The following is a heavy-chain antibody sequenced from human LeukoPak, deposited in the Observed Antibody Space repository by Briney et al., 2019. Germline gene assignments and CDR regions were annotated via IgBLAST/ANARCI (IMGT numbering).Heavy chain of an antibody. CDR1: GGSISSGSYY. Sequence: SETLSLTCTVSGGSISSGSYYWGWIRQPPGKGLEWIVSIYYSGNTYYNPSLKSRVTISVDTSKNQFSLRLSSVTAADTAVYYCARHGSSSWSRDFDYWGQGTLVTVSS. V-gene: IGHV4-39*01. J-gene: IGHJ4*02. CDR2: IYYSGNT. D-gene: IGHD6-13*01. CDR3: ARHGSSSWSRDFDY.